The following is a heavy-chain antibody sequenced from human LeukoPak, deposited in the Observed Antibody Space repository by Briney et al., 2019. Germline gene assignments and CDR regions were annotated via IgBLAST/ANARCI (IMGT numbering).Heavy chain of an antibody. D-gene: IGHD3-22*01. J-gene: IGHJ4*02. CDR3: ARGGVYYDSSGYSPSFDY. CDR2: INHSGST. V-gene: IGHV4-34*01. CDR1: GGSFSGYY. Sequence: SETLSLTCAVYGGSFSGYYWSWIRQPPGKGLEWIGEINHSGSTNYNPSLKGRVTISVDTSKNQFSLKLSSVTAADTAVYYCARGGVYYDSSGYSPSFDYWGQGTLVTVSS.